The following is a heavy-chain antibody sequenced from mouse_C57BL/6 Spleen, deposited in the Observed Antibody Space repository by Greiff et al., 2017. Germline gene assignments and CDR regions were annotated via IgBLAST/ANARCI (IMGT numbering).Heavy chain of an antibody. J-gene: IGHJ1*03. CDR3: ARPITNWYFDV. V-gene: IGHV5-17*01. D-gene: IGHD1-1*01. Sequence: DVQLVESGGGLVKPGGSLKLSCAASGFTFSDYGMHWVRQAPEKGLEWVAYISSGSSTIYYADTVKGRFTISRDNAKNTLFLQMTSLRSEDTAMYYCARPITNWYFDVWGTGTTVTVSS. CDR2: ISSGSSTI. CDR1: GFTFSDYG.